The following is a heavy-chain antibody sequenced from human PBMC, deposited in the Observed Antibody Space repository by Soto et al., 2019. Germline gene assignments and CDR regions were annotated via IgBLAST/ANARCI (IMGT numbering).Heavy chain of an antibody. CDR2: IYPSGSA. Sequence: SETLSLTCAVSGGSISSGGYSWSWIRQPPGKALEWMGYIYPSGSAYYKPSLISRITISVDRSKNQFSLKLNSVTAADTAVYFGAKCANTAQPYCFDYWGQGALVTVSS. CDR1: GGSISSGGYS. V-gene: IGHV4-30-2*01. CDR3: AKCANTAQPYCFDY. J-gene: IGHJ4*02. D-gene: IGHD2-21*02.